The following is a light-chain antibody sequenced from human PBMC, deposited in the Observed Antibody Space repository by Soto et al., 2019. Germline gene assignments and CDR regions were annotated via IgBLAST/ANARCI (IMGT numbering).Light chain of an antibody. CDR2: VAS. V-gene: IGKV1-6*01. CDR3: QHFKSFPIT. Sequence: ASPTNQSPSSVSASVGERDTINCRASQVIKNDLSWYQQRPGRDPKLLIYVASNLQSGVPSRFSGSGSGTDFTLTISSLQPEDFATYYCQHFKSFPITLGQGTRLEI. CDR1: QVIKND. J-gene: IGKJ5*01.